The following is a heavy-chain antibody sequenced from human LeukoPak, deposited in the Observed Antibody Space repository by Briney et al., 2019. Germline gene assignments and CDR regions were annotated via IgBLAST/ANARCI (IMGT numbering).Heavy chain of an antibody. D-gene: IGHD6-25*01. J-gene: IGHJ4*02. CDR2: IWYDGINK. CDR3: ARDASGHDLPFDY. Sequence: GGSLRLSCAASGFTFSSYGMHWVRQAPGKGLEGVADIWYDGINKFHADSVRGRFTISRDNSKNTVYLQMNSLRAEDTAVYYCARDASGHDLPFDYWGQGTLVTVSS. V-gene: IGHV3-33*01. CDR1: GFTFSSYG.